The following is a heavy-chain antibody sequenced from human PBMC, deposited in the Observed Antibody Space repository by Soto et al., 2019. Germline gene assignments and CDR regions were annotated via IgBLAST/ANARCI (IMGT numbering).Heavy chain of an antibody. CDR1: GYTFSTFA. Sequence: QVQLVQSGAEVKKPGASVKISCKASGYTFSTFAIHWVRQAPGQRPEWMGWVNGGDGNTRFPQNFQGRVTLTRDASATTAYMELSSLRSEDTAVYYCARSSGWYALDIWGQGTMVSVSS. D-gene: IGHD6-19*01. CDR3: ARSSGWYALDI. J-gene: IGHJ3*02. CDR2: VNGGDGNT. V-gene: IGHV1-3*01.